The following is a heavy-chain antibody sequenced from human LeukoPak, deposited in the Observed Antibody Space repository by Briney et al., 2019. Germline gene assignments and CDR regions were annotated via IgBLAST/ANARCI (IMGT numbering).Heavy chain of an antibody. J-gene: IGHJ4*02. CDR3: AREGYYGSGNY. Sequence: PSETLSLTCTVSGGSISSYYWSWIRQPPGKGLEWIGYIYYSGSTNYNPSLKSRVTISVDTSKNQFSLKLSSVTAADTAVYYCAREGYYGSGNYWGQGTLVTVSS. CDR1: GGSISSYY. D-gene: IGHD3-10*01. CDR2: IYYSGST. V-gene: IGHV4-59*01.